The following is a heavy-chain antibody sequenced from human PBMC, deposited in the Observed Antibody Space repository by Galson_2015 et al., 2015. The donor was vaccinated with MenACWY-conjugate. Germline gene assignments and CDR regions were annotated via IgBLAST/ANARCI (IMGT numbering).Heavy chain of an antibody. V-gene: IGHV3-74*01. CDR2: INNDGSGT. Sequence: SLRLSCAVSGFTFSNDWMHWVRQAPGKGLVWVSRINNDGSGTYYADSVKSRFTISRDNAKNTLYLEMNSLRSEDTAVYYCAKGGTGYGNFEHWGQGTLVTVSS. CDR1: GFTFSNDW. J-gene: IGHJ4*02. CDR3: AKGGTGYGNFEH. D-gene: IGHD5-12*01.